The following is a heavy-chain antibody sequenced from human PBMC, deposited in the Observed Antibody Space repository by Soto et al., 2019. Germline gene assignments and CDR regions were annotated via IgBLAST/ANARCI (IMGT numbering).Heavy chain of an antibody. V-gene: IGHV4-34*01. CDR1: GGSFSGYY. Sequence: SETLSLTCAVYGGSFSGYYWSWIRQPPGKGLEWIGEINHSGSTNYNPSLKSRVTISVDTSKNQFSLKLSSVTAADTAVYYCARAPMITFGGVIVQGSWFDPWGQGTLVTVSS. D-gene: IGHD3-16*02. CDR3: ARAPMITFGGVIVQGSWFDP. J-gene: IGHJ5*02. CDR2: INHSGST.